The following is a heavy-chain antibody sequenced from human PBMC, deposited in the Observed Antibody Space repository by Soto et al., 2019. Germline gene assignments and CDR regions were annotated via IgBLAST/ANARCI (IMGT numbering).Heavy chain of an antibody. CDR1: GFTFSSYA. V-gene: IGHV3-23*01. CDR2: ISGSGGST. D-gene: IGHD2-2*01. J-gene: IGHJ4*02. CDR3: AKGDSIVVVPAAIAGSY. Sequence: PGGSLRLSCAASGFTFSSYAMSWVRQAPGKGLEWVSAISGSGGSTYYADSVKGRFTISRDNSKNTLYLQMNSLRAEDTAVYYCAKGDSIVVVPAAIAGSYSGQATLVPVS.